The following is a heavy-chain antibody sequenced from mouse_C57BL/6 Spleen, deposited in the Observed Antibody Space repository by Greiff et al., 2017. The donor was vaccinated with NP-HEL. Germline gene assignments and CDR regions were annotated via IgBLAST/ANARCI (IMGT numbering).Heavy chain of an antibody. CDR1: GYNFTSYW. CDR3: ARPHDYDDY. J-gene: IGHJ2*01. D-gene: IGHD2-4*01. CDR2: IYPGSGST. V-gene: IGHV1-55*01. Sequence: QVQLQQPGAELVKPGASVKMSCKASGYNFTSYWITWVKQRPGQGLEWIGDIYPGSGSTNYNEKFKSKATLTVDTSSSTAYMQLNSLTSEDAAVYYCARPHDYDDYWGQGTTLTVSS.